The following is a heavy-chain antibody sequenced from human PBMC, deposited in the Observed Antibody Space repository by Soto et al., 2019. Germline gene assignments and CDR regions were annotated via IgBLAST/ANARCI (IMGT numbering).Heavy chain of an antibody. D-gene: IGHD3-9*01. CDR1: GYPFIKYG. V-gene: IGHV1-18*04. CDR3: ATSYDTGFDP. CDR2: IKVDSGYT. Sequence: QLQLVQSAAEVKKPGASVRVSCKAYGYPFIKYGISWIRQAPEQGLEWMGWIKVDSGYTNYAQKFQGRVTMTADTSSDTAFMELRSLRLDDTAVYFGATSYDTGFDPWGQGTVVSVSS. J-gene: IGHJ5*02.